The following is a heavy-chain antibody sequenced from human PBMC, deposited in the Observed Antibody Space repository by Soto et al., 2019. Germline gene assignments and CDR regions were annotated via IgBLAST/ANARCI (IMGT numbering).Heavy chain of an antibody. D-gene: IGHD3-3*01. CDR3: TTGRDDLHY. Sequence: EVQLVESGGGLVKPGGSLRLSCAVSGFTFDKVWMNWVRQAPGKGLEWVGRIKSKTDGGTTDYAAPVKGRFTNSRDDSKNMPYLQMNSLKIEDTGMHVCTTGRDDLHYWGQGTLVTVSS. J-gene: IGHJ4*02. CDR2: IKSKTDGGTT. CDR1: GFTFDKVW. V-gene: IGHV3-15*07.